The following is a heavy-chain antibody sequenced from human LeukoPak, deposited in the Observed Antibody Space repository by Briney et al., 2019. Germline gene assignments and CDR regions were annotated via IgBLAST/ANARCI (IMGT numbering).Heavy chain of an antibody. D-gene: IGHD3-10*01. Sequence: PSETLSLTCAVSGGSISSSNWWSWVRQPPGKGLEWIGEIYHSGSTNYNPSLKSRVTISVDKSKNQFSLKLSSVTAADTAVYYCARGLITMVRGVSQWFDPWGQGTLVTVSS. V-gene: IGHV4-4*02. CDR1: GGSISSSNW. J-gene: IGHJ5*02. CDR2: IYHSGST. CDR3: ARGLITMVRGVSQWFDP.